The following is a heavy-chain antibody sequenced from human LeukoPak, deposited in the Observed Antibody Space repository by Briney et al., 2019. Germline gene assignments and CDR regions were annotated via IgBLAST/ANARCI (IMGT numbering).Heavy chain of an antibody. J-gene: IGHJ4*02. CDR3: TRGQSYCGADCYSD. V-gene: IGHV3-66*01. CDR2: MYTGGGR. Sequence: GGSLRLSCAASGFTFSSYAMSWVRQPPGKGLEWVSVMYTGGGRYYDDSVKGRFTISRDNSKNTVFLQMNSLRVEDTALYYCTRGQSYCGADCYSDWGQGTLVTVSS. D-gene: IGHD2-21*02. CDR1: GFTFSSYA.